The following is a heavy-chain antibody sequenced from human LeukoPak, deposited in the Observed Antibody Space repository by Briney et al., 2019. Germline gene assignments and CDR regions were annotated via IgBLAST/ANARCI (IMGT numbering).Heavy chain of an antibody. Sequence: SETLSLTCAVYGGSFSGYYWSWIRQPPGKGLEWIGEINHSGSTNYNPSLKSRLTISIDTPKNQFSLKLNSVTAADTAVYYCAKSPPATIVWGVAGDYFDYWGQGTLVTVSS. J-gene: IGHJ4*02. CDR1: GGSFSGYY. D-gene: IGHD3-10*01. V-gene: IGHV4-34*01. CDR3: AKSPPATIVWGVAGDYFDY. CDR2: INHSGST.